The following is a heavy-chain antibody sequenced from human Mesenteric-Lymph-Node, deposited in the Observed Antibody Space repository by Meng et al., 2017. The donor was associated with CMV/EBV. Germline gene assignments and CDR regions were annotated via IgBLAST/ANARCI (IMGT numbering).Heavy chain of an antibody. CDR3: ARSSRPYYYDNYGVGNWFDP. Sequence: FPSYGINWVRQAPGQRLEWMGWISAYNGNTNYAQSLQGRVTMTTDTSTSTAYMELRSLRSDDTAVYYCARSSRPYYYDNYGVGNWFDPWGQGTLVTVSS. J-gene: IGHJ5*02. D-gene: IGHD3-22*01. V-gene: IGHV1-18*01. CDR2: ISAYNGNT. CDR1: FPSYG.